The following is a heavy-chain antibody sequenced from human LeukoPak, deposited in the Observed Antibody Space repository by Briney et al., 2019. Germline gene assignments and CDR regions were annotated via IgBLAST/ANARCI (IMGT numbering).Heavy chain of an antibody. CDR3: ARDIRWFGELSYNWFDP. CDR1: GGSISSYY. CDR2: IYTSGST. Sequence: SQTLSLTCTVSGGSISSYYWSWIRQPAGKGLEWIGRIYTSGSTNYNPSLKSRVTMSVDTSKNQFSLKLSSVTAADTAVYYCARDIRWFGELSYNWFDPWGQGTLVTVSS. V-gene: IGHV4-4*07. J-gene: IGHJ5*02. D-gene: IGHD3-10*01.